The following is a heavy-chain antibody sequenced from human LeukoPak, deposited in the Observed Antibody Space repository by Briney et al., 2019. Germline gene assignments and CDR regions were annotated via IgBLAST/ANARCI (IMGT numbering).Heavy chain of an antibody. CDR2: IKQDGSVK. CDR3: ARDGGRFGDYEY. CDR1: GFTFSAYW. V-gene: IGHV3-7*01. J-gene: IGHJ4*02. Sequence: GGSLRLSCAASGFTFSAYWMTWVRQAPGKGLEWVANIKQDGSVKYYVDSVKGRFTISRDNAKNSLYLQMNSLRVEDTAVYYCARDGGRFGDYEYWGQGSLVTVSS. D-gene: IGHD3-10*01.